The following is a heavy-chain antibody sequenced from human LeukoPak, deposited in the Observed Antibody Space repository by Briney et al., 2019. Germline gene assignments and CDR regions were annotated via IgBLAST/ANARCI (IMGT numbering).Heavy chain of an antibody. J-gene: IGHJ3*02. CDR1: GGSISSGGYY. CDR3: ARESYYYDSSGYYYGAFDI. D-gene: IGHD3-22*01. CDR2: IYYSGST. V-gene: IGHV4-31*03. Sequence: SETLSLTCTVSGGSISSGGYYWSWIRQHPGKGLEWIGYIYYSGSTYYNPFLKSRVTISVDTSKNQFSLKLSSVTAADTAVYYCARESYYYDSSGYYYGAFDIWGQGTMVTVSS.